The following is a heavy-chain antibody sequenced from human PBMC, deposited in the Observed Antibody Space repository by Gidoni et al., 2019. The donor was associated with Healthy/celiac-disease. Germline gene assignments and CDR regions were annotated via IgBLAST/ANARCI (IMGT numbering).Heavy chain of an antibody. V-gene: IGHV4-31*03. CDR2: IYYSGST. CDR3: ARAVWQQLVWFDP. D-gene: IGHD6-13*01. Sequence: QVQLQESGPGLVKPSQTLSLTCTVSGGSISSGGYYWSWIRQHPGTGLEWFGYIYYSGSTYYNPSLKSRVTISVDTSKNQFSLKLSSVTAADTAVYYCARAVWQQLVWFDPWGQGTLVTVSS. CDR1: GGSISSGGYY. J-gene: IGHJ5*02.